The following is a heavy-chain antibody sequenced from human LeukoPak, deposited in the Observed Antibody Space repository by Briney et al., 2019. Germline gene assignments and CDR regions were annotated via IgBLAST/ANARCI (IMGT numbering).Heavy chain of an antibody. Sequence: SVKVSCKASGGTFSSYAISWVRQAPGQGLEWMGGIIPIFGTANYAQKFQGRVTMTGDTSISTAYMELSSLRSDDTAVYYCTRESGSYHGNDYWGQGTLVTVSS. J-gene: IGHJ4*02. CDR3: TRESGSYHGNDY. V-gene: IGHV1-69*06. D-gene: IGHD1-26*01. CDR1: GGTFSSYA. CDR2: IIPIFGTA.